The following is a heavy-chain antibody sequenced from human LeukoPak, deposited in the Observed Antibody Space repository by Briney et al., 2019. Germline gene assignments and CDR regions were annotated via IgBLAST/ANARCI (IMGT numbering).Heavy chain of an antibody. CDR1: GFTFSSYA. CDR3: ARAGIYYYYGMDV. D-gene: IGHD3-10*01. J-gene: IGHJ6*02. Sequence: GGSLRLSCAASGFTFSSYAMTWVRQAPGKGLEWVANINRDGSQKNHVDSVKGRFTISRDNAENSLYLQMNSLRAEDTAVYYCARAGIYYYYGMDVWGQGTTVTVSS. CDR2: INRDGSQK. V-gene: IGHV3-7*01.